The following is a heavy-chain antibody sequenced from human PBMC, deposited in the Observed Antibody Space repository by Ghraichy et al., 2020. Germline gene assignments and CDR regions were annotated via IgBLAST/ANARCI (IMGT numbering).Heavy chain of an antibody. D-gene: IGHD3-3*01. CDR2: IYYSGST. Sequence: SETLSLTCTVSGGSISSSSYYWGWIRQPPGKGLEWIGSIYYSGSTYYNPSLKSRVTISVDTSKNQFSLKLNSVTAADTAEYYCASFTSQDYFDYWGQGTLVTVSS. V-gene: IGHV4-39*01. CDR1: GGSISSSSYY. J-gene: IGHJ4*02. CDR3: ASFTSQDYFDY.